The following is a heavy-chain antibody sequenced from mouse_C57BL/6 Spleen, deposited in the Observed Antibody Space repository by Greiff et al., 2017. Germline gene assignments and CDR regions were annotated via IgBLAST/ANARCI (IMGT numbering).Heavy chain of an antibody. Sequence: EVKVVESGGGLVQPGGSLKLSCAASGFTFSDYYMYWVRQTPEKRLEWVAYISNGGGSTYYPETVKGRFTISRDNTKNTLYLQMSRLKAEDAAMYYCARQYWDDYAMDDWGQGTSVTVS. CDR2: ISNGGGST. CDR3: ARQYWDDYAMDD. J-gene: IGHJ4*01. CDR1: GFTFSDYY. D-gene: IGHD4-1*01. V-gene: IGHV5-12*01.